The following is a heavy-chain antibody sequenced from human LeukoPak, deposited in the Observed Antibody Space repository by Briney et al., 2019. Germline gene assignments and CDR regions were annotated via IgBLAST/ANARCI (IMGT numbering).Heavy chain of an antibody. CDR1: GGSISSGDYY. Sequence: YPSETLSLTCTVSGGSISSGDYYWSWIRQPPGKGLEWIGYIYYSGSTYYNPSLKSRVTISVDTSKNQFSLKLSSVTAADTAVYYCARGGMATITWWFDPWGQGTLVTVSS. CDR3: ARGGMATITWWFDP. D-gene: IGHD5-24*01. CDR2: IYYSGST. V-gene: IGHV4-30-4*01. J-gene: IGHJ5*02.